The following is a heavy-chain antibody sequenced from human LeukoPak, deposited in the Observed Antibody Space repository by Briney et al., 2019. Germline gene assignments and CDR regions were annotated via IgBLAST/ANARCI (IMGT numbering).Heavy chain of an antibody. Sequence: SETLSLTCTVSGGSISSYYWSWIRQPPGKCLEWIGNIYYSGSTNYNPSLKSRVTISVDTSKNQFSLKLSSVTAADTAVYYCTRGSIAYYYMDVWGKGTTVTISS. CDR2: IYYSGST. CDR1: GGSISSYY. CDR3: TRGSIAYYYMDV. V-gene: IGHV4-59*01. D-gene: IGHD3-22*01. J-gene: IGHJ6*03.